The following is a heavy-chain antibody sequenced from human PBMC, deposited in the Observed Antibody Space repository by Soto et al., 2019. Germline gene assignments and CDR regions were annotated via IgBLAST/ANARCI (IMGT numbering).Heavy chain of an antibody. CDR3: ATQNVRFFDWLGKNLYYMDV. J-gene: IGHJ6*03. D-gene: IGHD3-3*01. CDR2: INHIGTT. Sequence: QVHLQQWGAGLLKPSETMSLTCAVYGGSFSGYYWSWIRQPPGKGLEWIGEINHIGTTNYNPSLKNRVTISVDMSKNQFSLKLSSVTAADTAVYYCATQNVRFFDWLGKNLYYMDVSGKGTTVTVSS. CDR1: GGSFSGYY. V-gene: IGHV4-34*01.